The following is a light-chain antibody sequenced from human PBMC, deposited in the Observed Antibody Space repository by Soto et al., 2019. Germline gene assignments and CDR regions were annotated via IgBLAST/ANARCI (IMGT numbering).Light chain of an antibody. CDR3: SSYTSSNTLI. Sequence: QSALTQPPSASGSPGQSITISCTGTSSDVGGYKYVSWYQQYPGKAPKVMIYEVTNRPSGVSNRFSGSKSGNTASLIISGLQAEDEADYYCSSYTSSNTLIFGGGTKLTVL. CDR1: SSDVGGYKY. V-gene: IGLV2-14*01. CDR2: EVT. J-gene: IGLJ2*01.